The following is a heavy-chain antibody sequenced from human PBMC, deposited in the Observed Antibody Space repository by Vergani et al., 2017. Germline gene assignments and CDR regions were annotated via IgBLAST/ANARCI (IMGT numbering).Heavy chain of an antibody. J-gene: IGHJ4*02. D-gene: IGHD3-10*01. CDR3: ATWYYYGSGSYYY. CDR2: INPNSGGT. CDR1: GYTFTGYY. Sequence: QVQLVQSGAEVKKPGASVKVSCKASGYTFTGYYMHWVRQAPGQGLEWMGWINPNSGGTNYAQKFQGRVTMTRDTSISTAYMELSSLRSEDTAVYYCATWYYYGSGSYYYWGQGTLVTVSS. V-gene: IGHV1-2*02.